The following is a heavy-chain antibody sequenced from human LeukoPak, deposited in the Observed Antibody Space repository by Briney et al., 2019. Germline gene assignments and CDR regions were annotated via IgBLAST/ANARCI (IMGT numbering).Heavy chain of an antibody. J-gene: IGHJ5*02. CDR1: GYTFTSYD. CDR3: ARASSNLNWFDP. Sequence: ALVKVSCKASGYTFTSYDINWVRQATGQGLEWMGWMNPNSGNTGYAQKFQGRVTMTRNTSISTAYMELSSLRSEDTAVYYCARASSNLNWFDPWGQGTLVTVSS. D-gene: IGHD2-2*01. V-gene: IGHV1-8*01. CDR2: MNPNSGNT.